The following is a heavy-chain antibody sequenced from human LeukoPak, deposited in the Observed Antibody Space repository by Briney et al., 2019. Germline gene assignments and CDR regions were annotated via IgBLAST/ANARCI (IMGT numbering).Heavy chain of an antibody. D-gene: IGHD3-9*01. CDR3: AKTKFYDILTGYYGRGFDY. Sequence: GGSLRLSCAASGFTFSSYAMHWVRQAPGKGLEWVAVISYDGSNKYYADSVKGRFTISRDNSKNTLYLQMNSLRAEDTAVYYCAKTKFYDILTGYYGRGFDYWGQGTLVTVSS. CDR2: ISYDGSNK. CDR1: GFTFSSYA. V-gene: IGHV3-30-3*02. J-gene: IGHJ4*02.